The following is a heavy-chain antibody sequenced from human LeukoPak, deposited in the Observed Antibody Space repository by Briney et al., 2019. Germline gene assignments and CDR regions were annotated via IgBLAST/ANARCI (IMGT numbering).Heavy chain of an antibody. V-gene: IGHV4-59*01. D-gene: IGHD5-12*01. J-gene: IGHJ3*02. CDR3: AREWGYPDAFDI. CDR1: GGSISSYY. Sequence: SETLSLTCTVSGGSISSYYWSWIRQPPGKGLEWIGYIYYSGSTNYNPSLKSRVTISVDTSKNQFSLKLSSVTAADTAVYYCAREWGYPDAFDIWGQGTMVTVSS. CDR2: IYYSGST.